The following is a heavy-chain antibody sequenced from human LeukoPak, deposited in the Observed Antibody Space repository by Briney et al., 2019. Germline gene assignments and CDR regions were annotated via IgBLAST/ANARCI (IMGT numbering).Heavy chain of an antibody. Sequence: ASVKVSCKASGYTFISYTLHWVRQAPGQRLEWMGWINAGNGHTKYSQNFQGRVTITRDSSANIVYMELSSLTSEDTAVYYCARGIWSATRVDYYLDNWGQGTLVTVSS. D-gene: IGHD5-24*01. V-gene: IGHV1-3*01. CDR3: ARGIWSATRVDYYLDN. J-gene: IGHJ4*02. CDR1: GYTFISYT. CDR2: INAGNGHT.